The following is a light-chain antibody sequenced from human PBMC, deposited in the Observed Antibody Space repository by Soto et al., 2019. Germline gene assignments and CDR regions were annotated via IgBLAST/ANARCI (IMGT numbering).Light chain of an antibody. CDR3: KQYGYIPRA. Sequence: ETVLTQSPGTLSLSPGERATLSCRASQSVGGSFLAWYQQRPGQAPRLLIYHTYYRATGIPDRFSGSGSGTDFTLTIRRLEPDDFAMYYCKQYGYIPRAFGQGTKVDIK. V-gene: IGKV3-20*01. CDR2: HTY. CDR1: QSVGGSF. J-gene: IGKJ1*01.